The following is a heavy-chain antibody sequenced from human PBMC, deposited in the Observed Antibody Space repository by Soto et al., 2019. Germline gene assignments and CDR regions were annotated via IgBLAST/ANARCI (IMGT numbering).Heavy chain of an antibody. CDR3: ARRDDYGDY. J-gene: IGHJ4*02. CDR2: IWYDGSSQ. CDR1: GFSFSRYG. V-gene: IGHV3-33*01. Sequence: PGGSLRLSCATSGFSFSRYGMHWVRQAPGKGLEWVAVIWYDGSSQYYADSVKGRFTISRDNSKNMLYLQMNNLTPEDTALYYCARRDDYGDYWGQGTLVTVSS.